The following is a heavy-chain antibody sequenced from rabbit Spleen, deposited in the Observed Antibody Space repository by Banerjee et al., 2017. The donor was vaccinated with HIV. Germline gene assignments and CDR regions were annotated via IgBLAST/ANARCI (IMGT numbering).Heavy chain of an antibody. Sequence: QSLEESGGDLVKPGASLTLTCTASGFTLSSNYYMCWVRQAPGKGLECIACIYAGSSDSTYYANWAKGRFTISKASSTTVTLQMTSLTAADTATYFCARDTSSSFSSYGMDLWGQGTLVTFS. CDR1: GFTLSSNYY. CDR2: IYAGSSDST. CDR3: ARDTSSSFSSYGMDL. J-gene: IGHJ6*01. V-gene: IGHV1S40*01. D-gene: IGHD1-1*01.